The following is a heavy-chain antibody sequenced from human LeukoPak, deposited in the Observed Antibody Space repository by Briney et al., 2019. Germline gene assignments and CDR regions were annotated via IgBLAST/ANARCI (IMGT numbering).Heavy chain of an antibody. D-gene: IGHD3/OR15-3a*01. V-gene: IGHV1-24*01. CDR3: ATGVGWLLAHQMSYYYYGMDV. CDR1: GYTLTELS. CDR2: FGPEDGET. J-gene: IGHJ6*02. Sequence: ASVKVSCKVSGYTLTELSMHWVRQAPGKGLEWMGGFGPEDGETIYAQKFQGRVTMTEDTSTDTAYMELSSLRSEDTAVYYCATGVGWLLAHQMSYYYYGMDVWGQGTTVTVSS.